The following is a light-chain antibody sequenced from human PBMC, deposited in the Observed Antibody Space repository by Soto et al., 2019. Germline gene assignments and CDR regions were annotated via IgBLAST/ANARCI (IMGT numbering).Light chain of an antibody. CDR3: QQYGNSPPLT. CDR1: QTVRNNY. V-gene: IGKV3-20*01. J-gene: IGKJ4*01. CDR2: DAS. Sequence: EFVLTQSPGTLSLSPGERATLSCRASQTVRNNYLAWYQQKPGQAPRLLIYDASSRATGIPDRFSGGGSGTDFTLTISRLEPEDFAAYYCQQYGNSPPLTFGGGTRWIS.